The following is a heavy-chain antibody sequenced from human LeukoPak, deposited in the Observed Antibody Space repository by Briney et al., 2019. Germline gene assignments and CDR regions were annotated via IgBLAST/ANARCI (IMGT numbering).Heavy chain of an antibody. V-gene: IGHV3-30*18. J-gene: IGHJ4*02. CDR1: GFTFSSYG. Sequence: GGSLRLSCAASGFTFSSYGMHWVRQAPGKGLEWVAVISFDGSYKYYADSVKGRFTISRDNSKNTLYLQMNSLRAEDMAVYYCAKDRVTAAGYYFDYWGQGTLVTVSS. D-gene: IGHD6-13*01. CDR2: ISFDGSYK. CDR3: AKDRVTAAGYYFDY.